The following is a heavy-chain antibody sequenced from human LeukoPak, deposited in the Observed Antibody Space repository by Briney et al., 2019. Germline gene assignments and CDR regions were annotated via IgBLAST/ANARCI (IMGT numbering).Heavy chain of an antibody. D-gene: IGHD6-19*01. CDR3: AREGGAGAFDI. V-gene: IGHV4-59*01. J-gene: IGHJ3*02. CDR1: GGSISSYY. Sequence: SETLSLTCTVSGGSISSYYWSWIRQPPGKGLEWIGYIYYSGTTNYNPSLKSRLTISVDTSKNQFSLKLSSVTAADTAVYFCAREGGAGAFDIWGQGTMVTVSS. CDR2: IYYSGTT.